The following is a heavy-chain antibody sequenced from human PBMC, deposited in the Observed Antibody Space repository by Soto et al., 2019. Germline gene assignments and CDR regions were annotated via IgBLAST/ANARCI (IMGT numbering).Heavy chain of an antibody. V-gene: IGHV3-30*18. Sequence: GGSLRLSCAASGFTFSSYGMHWVRQAPGKGLEWVAVISYDGSNKYYADSVKGRFTISRDNSKNTLYLQMNSLRAEDTAVYYCAKGPPAARKSNAFDIWGQGTMVTVSS. CDR3: AKGPPAARKSNAFDI. CDR2: ISYDGSNK. J-gene: IGHJ3*02. D-gene: IGHD6-13*01. CDR1: GFTFSSYG.